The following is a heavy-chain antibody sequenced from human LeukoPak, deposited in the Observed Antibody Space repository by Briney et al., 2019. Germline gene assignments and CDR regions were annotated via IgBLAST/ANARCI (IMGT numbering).Heavy chain of an antibody. D-gene: IGHD3-3*01. V-gene: IGHV4-34*01. Sequence: PSETLSLTCAVYGGSFSGYYWSWIRQPPGKGLEWIGEINHSGSTNYNPSLKSRVTISVDTSKNQFSLKLSSVTAADTAVYYCARFPEHYTAYYFDYWGQGTLVTVSS. J-gene: IGHJ4*02. CDR1: GGSFSGYY. CDR2: INHSGST. CDR3: ARFPEHYTAYYFDY.